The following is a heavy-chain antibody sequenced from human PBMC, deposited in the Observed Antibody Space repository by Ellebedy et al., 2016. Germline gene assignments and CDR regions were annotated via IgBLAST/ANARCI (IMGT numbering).Heavy chain of an antibody. Sequence: GESLKISCAASGFTFSNYWITWVRQAPGKGLEWVATINPDESEKYYVDSVKGRFTIARDNAKNSLYLQMNSLRAEDTAVYYCFIYRGSAAADKGYWGQGTLLTVSS. CDR3: FIYRGSAAADKGY. J-gene: IGHJ4*02. V-gene: IGHV3-7*03. D-gene: IGHD3-10*01. CDR1: GFTFSNYW. CDR2: INPDESEK.